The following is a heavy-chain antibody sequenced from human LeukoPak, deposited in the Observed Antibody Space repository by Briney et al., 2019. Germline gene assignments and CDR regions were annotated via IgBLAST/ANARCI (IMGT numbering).Heavy chain of an antibody. CDR1: GGSFSTFF. V-gene: IGHV4-34*01. CDR3: ARGRTSRISMVRGVSRAGYFDY. J-gene: IGHJ4*02. CDR2: INHSGSI. D-gene: IGHD3-10*01. Sequence: SETLSLTCAVYGGSFSTFFWNWIRQPPGKGLEWIGEINHSGSINYKSSLKSRVTISVDTSKKQFSPKLNSVTAADTAMYYCARGRTSRISMVRGVSRAGYFDYWGQGALVTVSS.